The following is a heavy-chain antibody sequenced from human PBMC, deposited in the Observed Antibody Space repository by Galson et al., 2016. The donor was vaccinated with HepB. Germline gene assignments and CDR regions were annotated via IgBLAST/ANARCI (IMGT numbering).Heavy chain of an antibody. D-gene: IGHD5-24*01. CDR2: ISVGGGTT. Sequence: SLRLSCAASGFTFSTYAMHWVRQAPGKGPEWVSAISVGGGTTYYSDSVKGRFTISRDNSRNTLYLQMDSLRAEDTAVYYCATRGENGYNTYYYGIDVWGQGTTVTVSS. V-gene: IGHV3-23*01. CDR1: GFTFSTYA. CDR3: ATRGENGYNTYYYGIDV. J-gene: IGHJ6*02.